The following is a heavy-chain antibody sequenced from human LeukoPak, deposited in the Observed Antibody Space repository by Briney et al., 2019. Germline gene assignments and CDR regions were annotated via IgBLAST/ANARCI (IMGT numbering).Heavy chain of an antibody. V-gene: IGHV3-11*01. CDR2: ISSSGSTI. J-gene: IGHJ4*02. CDR3: AKDRGAPARIMITFGGVTDDY. CDR1: GFTFSDYY. Sequence: GGSLRLSCAASGFTFSDYYMSWIRQAPGKGLEWVSYISSSGSTIYYADSVKGRFTISRDNSKNTLYLQMNSLRAEDTAVYYCAKDRGAPARIMITFGGVTDDYWGQGTLVTVSS. D-gene: IGHD3-16*01.